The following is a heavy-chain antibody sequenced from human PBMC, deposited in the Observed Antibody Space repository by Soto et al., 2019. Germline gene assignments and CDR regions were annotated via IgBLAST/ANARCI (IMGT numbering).Heavy chain of an antibody. Sequence: GASVKVSCKASGYTFTSYGISWVRQAPGQGLEWMGWISAYNGNTNYAQKLQGRVTMTTDTSTSTAYMELRSLRSDDTAVYYCARDCSSTSCYREQYYYYGMDDWGQGTTVTVSS. CDR1: GYTFTSYG. J-gene: IGHJ6*02. CDR2: ISAYNGNT. CDR3: ARDCSSTSCYREQYYYYGMDD. V-gene: IGHV1-18*01. D-gene: IGHD2-2*01.